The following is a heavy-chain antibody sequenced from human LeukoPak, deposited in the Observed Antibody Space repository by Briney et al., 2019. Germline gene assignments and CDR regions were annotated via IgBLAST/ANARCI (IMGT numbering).Heavy chain of an antibody. D-gene: IGHD6-13*01. V-gene: IGHV3-33*01. Sequence: GGSLRLSCAASGFTFSSYGMHWVRQAPGKGLEWVAVIWYDGSNKYYADSVKGRFTISRDNSKNTLYLQMNSLRAEDTAVYYCAREEAIAAAPGYYYYGMDVWGQGITVTVSS. CDR3: AREEAIAAAPGYYYYGMDV. CDR1: GFTFSSYG. CDR2: IWYDGSNK. J-gene: IGHJ6*02.